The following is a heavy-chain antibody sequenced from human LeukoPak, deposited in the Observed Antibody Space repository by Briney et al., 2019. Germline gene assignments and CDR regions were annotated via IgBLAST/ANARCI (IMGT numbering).Heavy chain of an antibody. V-gene: IGHV4-59*08. D-gene: IGHD3-22*01. CDR1: GGSISSYY. Sequence: SETLSLTCTVSGGSISSYYWSWIRQPPGKGLEWIGYISYSGSTNYNPSLKSRVTISVDTSKNQFSLKLSSVTAADTAVYYCARATSGYSFDDYRGQGTLVTVSS. CDR3: ARATSGYSFDDY. J-gene: IGHJ4*02. CDR2: ISYSGST.